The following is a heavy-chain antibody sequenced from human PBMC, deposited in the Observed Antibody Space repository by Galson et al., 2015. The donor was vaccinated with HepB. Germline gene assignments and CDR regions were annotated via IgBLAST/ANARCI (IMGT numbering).Heavy chain of an antibody. CDR1: GGSVSSGSYY. CDR2: IYYSGST. D-gene: IGHD6-19*01. Sequence: ETLSLTCTVSGGSVSSGSYYWSWIRQPPGKGLEWIGYIYYSGSTNYNPSLKSRVTISVDTSKNQFSLKLSSVTAADTAVYYCARAPISSGWTLWGRGTLVTVSS. J-gene: IGHJ2*01. CDR3: ARAPISSGWTL. V-gene: IGHV4-61*01.